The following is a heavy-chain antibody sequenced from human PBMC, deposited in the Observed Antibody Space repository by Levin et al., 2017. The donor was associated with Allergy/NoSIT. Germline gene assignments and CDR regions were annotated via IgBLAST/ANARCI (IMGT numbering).Heavy chain of an antibody. CDR1: GYSFTGHY. D-gene: IGHD2-15*01. CDR3: ARELVSGAYYPDY. V-gene: IGHV1-2*02. CDR2: IHPNTGAT. Sequence: GESLKISCKASGYSFTGHYIHWMRQGPGQGPEWMGWIHPNTGATRYAPKFQDRITLTRDTSITTAYMEMRSLNSDDTAFYYCARELVSGAYYPDYWGQGTLVTVSS. J-gene: IGHJ4*02.